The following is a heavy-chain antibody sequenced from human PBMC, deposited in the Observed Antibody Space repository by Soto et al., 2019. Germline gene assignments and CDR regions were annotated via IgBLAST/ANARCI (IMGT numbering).Heavy chain of an antibody. V-gene: IGHV4-30-4*01. CDR2: IYYSGST. Sequence: SETLSLTCTVSGGSISSGDYYWSWIRQPPGKGLEWIGYIYYSGSTYYNPSLKSRVTISVDTSKNQFSLKLSSVTAADTAVYYCARGRIFGVVKGYGMDVWGQGTKVTVSS. J-gene: IGHJ6*02. D-gene: IGHD3-3*02. CDR3: ARGRIFGVVKGYGMDV. CDR1: GGSISSGDYY.